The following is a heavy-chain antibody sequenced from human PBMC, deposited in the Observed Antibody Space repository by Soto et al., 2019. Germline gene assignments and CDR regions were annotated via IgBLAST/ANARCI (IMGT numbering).Heavy chain of an antibody. CDR3: ATSPGYYDSSPFDY. V-gene: IGHV3-15*07. CDR1: GFSFSNAW. CDR2: INSKSEGGTT. D-gene: IGHD3-22*01. Sequence: EVQLVESGGGLVKPGESLTLLCAASGFSFSNAWMNWVRQAPGKGLEWVGRINSKSEGGTTDYAAAVKGRFTISRGDSKNTLYLQMKSLKSEDTGLYYCATSPGYYDSSPFDYWGQGTQVTVS. J-gene: IGHJ4*02.